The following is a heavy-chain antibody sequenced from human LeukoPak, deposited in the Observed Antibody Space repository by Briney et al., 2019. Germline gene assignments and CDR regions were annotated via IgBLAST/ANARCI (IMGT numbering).Heavy chain of an antibody. D-gene: IGHD3-22*01. CDR3: ARVRGDSSGYWIGNYDY. J-gene: IGHJ4*02. V-gene: IGHV1-18*01. CDR1: GYTFTSYG. Sequence: ASVKVSCKASGYTFTSYGISWVRQAPGQGLEWMGWISAYNGNTNYAQKFQGRVTITTDESTSTAYMELSSLRSEDTAVYYCARVRGDSSGYWIGNYDYWGQGTLVTVSS. CDR2: ISAYNGNT.